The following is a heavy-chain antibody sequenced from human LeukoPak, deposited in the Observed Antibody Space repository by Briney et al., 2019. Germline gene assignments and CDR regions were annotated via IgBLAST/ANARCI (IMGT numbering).Heavy chain of an antibody. V-gene: IGHV4-34*01. CDR3: ARGTMTWSGNYYSVGWFDP. J-gene: IGHJ5*02. D-gene: IGHD3-22*01. CDR2: INHSGST. Sequence: KTSETLSLTCAVYGGSFNGYYWTWIRQPPGKGLEWIGEINHSGSTNYNPSLKSRVTISVDTSKNQFSLKVSSVTAAETAVYYCARGTMTWSGNYYSVGWFDPWGQGTLVTVSS. CDR1: GGSFNGYY.